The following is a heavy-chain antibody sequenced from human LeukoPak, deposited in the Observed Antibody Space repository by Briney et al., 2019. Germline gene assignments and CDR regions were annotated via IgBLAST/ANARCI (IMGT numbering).Heavy chain of an antibody. V-gene: IGHV4-61*02. Sequence: PSETLSLTCTVSGGSISSSSYYWTWIRQSAGKGLEWIGRMSGSGGTTYNPSLKSRVTILVDMSNNQFSLRLNSVTAAYTAVYYCARAGGVLGYFDYWGQGALVTVSS. CDR3: ARAGGVLGYFDY. D-gene: IGHD3-10*01. J-gene: IGHJ4*02. CDR1: GGSISSSSYY. CDR2: MSGSGGT.